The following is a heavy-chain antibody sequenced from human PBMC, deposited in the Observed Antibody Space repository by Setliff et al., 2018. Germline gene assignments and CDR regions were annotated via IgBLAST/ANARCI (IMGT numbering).Heavy chain of an antibody. CDR3: ARGLPSGWAAWFDP. CDR2: IFYTGKS. V-gene: IGHV4-59*01. CDR1: GGSISPFY. J-gene: IGHJ5*02. Sequence: PSETLSLTCTVTGGSISPFYWNWIRQSPGKGLEWIGYIFYTGKSSYNPSLKSRVTISVDTSKNQFSLNLQSVTPADAGVYYCARGLPSGWAAWFDPWSQGILVTVSS. D-gene: IGHD6-19*01.